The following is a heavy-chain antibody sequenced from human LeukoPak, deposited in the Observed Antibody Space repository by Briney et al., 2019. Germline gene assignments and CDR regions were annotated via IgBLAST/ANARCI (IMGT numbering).Heavy chain of an antibody. CDR2: IKGDGNEK. J-gene: IGHJ5*01. D-gene: IGHD3-10*01. Sequence: GGSLRLSCAASGFTFSSYWMKWVRQAPRKGVEWVPNIKGDGNEKNYVDSVRGRFSISRDNAKNSLYLQMDSLRAEDTAVYFCAKEGAYPIITYDSWGQGALVTVSS. CDR3: AKEGAYPIITYDS. CDR1: GFTFSSYW. V-gene: IGHV3-7*01.